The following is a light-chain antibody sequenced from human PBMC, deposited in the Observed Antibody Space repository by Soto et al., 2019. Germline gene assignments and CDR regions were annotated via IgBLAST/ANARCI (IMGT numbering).Light chain of an antibody. CDR1: QSLLHSNGYNY. V-gene: IGKV2-28*01. CDR3: MQALQTPV. CDR2: LGS. J-gene: IGKJ4*01. Sequence: DIVMTQSPLSLPVTPGEPASISCRSSQSLLHSNGYNYLDWYLQKPGQSPQLLIYLGSNRASGVPDRFSGSGSGTDFTLKISRVEAEDVWVYYCMQALQTPVFGGGTKVEIK.